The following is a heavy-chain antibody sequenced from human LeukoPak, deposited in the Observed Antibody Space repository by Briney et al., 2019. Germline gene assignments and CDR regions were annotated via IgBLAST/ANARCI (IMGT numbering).Heavy chain of an antibody. CDR1: GYTFTTYG. V-gene: IGHV1-18*04. D-gene: IGHD2-15*01. Sequence: ASVKVSCKASGYTFTTYGISWVRQAPGQGLEWMGWISAYNGNTNYAQKPQGRVTMTTDTSTSTAYMELRSLRSDDTAVYYCARDPSGRYCNGGSCYSPYWGQGTLVTVSS. J-gene: IGHJ4*02. CDR2: ISAYNGNT. CDR3: ARDPSGRYCNGGSCYSPY.